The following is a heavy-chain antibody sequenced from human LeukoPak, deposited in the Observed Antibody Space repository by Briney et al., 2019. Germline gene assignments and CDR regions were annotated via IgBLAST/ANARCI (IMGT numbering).Heavy chain of an antibody. CDR3: TRDPILGAPDYFNY. CDR2: TSPDEGLK. CDR1: GFTFANYV. J-gene: IGHJ4*02. Sequence: GRSLRLSCAASGFTFANYVTHWVRQAPGKGLEWVAVTSPDEGLKFYGDSVRGRFTISRDNSKNTMYLQMNNLREEDTAVYYCTRDPILGAPDYFNYWGQGTLVTVSS. D-gene: IGHD1-26*01. V-gene: IGHV3-30*04.